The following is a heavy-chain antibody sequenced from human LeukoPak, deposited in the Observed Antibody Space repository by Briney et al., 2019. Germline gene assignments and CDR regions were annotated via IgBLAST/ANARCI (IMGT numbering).Heavy chain of an antibody. Sequence: PSETLSLTCTVSGGSISSYYWSWIRQPAGKGLEWIGRIYTSGSTNYNPSLKNRVTMSVDTSKNQFSLKLSSVTAADTAVYYCARDIVVVPAATGQEQYNWFDPWGQGTLVTVSS. V-gene: IGHV4-4*07. D-gene: IGHD2-2*01. J-gene: IGHJ5*02. CDR3: ARDIVVVPAATGQEQYNWFDP. CDR1: GGSISSYY. CDR2: IYTSGST.